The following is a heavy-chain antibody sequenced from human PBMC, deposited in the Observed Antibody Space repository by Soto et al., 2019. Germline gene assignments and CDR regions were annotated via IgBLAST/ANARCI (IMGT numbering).Heavy chain of an antibody. CDR3: ARDGGGYSFGHDY. J-gene: IGHJ4*02. CDR2: IYSGGAT. V-gene: IGHV3-66*01. CDR1: GFTVSDNY. Sequence: EVQLVESAGGLVQPGGSLRLSCAASGFTVSDNYMSWVRQAPGKGLDWVSTIYSGGATYYADSVKGRFTISRDNSKNTLFLQMNSLRAEDTAVYYCARDGGGYSFGHDYWGQGTLVTVSS. D-gene: IGHD5-18*01.